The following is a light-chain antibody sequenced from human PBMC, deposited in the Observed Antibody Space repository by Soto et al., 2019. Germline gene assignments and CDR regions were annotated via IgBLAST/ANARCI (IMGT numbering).Light chain of an antibody. V-gene: IGKV1-5*01. J-gene: IGKJ1*01. CDR2: DAS. CDR3: QQYNSYWT. Sequence: DIQMTQSPSTLSASVGDRVTITCRASQSISSWLAWYQQKPGKAPKLLIYDASSLASGVPSWFSGSGSGTEFTLNISILQHDDFANYYCQQYNSYWTFGQGTKLEIK. CDR1: QSISSW.